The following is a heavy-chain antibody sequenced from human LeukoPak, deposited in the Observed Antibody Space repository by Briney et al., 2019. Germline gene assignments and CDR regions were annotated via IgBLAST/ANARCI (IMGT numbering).Heavy chain of an antibody. CDR2: ISYDGSNK. CDR3: ARDSSGWYHWDY. Sequence: PGGSLRLSCAASGFTFSSYAMHWVRQAPGKGLEWVAVISYDGSNKYYADSVKGRFTISRDNSKNTLYLQMNSLRAEDTAVYYCARDSSGWYHWDYWGQGTLVTVSS. CDR1: GFTFSSYA. J-gene: IGHJ4*02. D-gene: IGHD6-19*01. V-gene: IGHV3-30*01.